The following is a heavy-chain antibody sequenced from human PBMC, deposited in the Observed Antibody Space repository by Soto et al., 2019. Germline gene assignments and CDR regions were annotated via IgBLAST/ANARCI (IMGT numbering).Heavy chain of an antibody. J-gene: IGHJ5*02. V-gene: IGHV4-30-4*01. CDR1: GASIAGGCYY. CDR3: ASDQYSGYDFAL. CDR2: IPSRGRP. D-gene: IGHD5-12*01. Sequence: QLQLRESGPGLVKPSQTLLLTCSVSGASIAGGCYYWSWLRQPPGKGLEWIGYIPSRGRPFYHPSLARRSTSSSDTSKNPLSLQLTSVTAADTAVYACASDQYSGYDFALWGQGTLVTVSS.